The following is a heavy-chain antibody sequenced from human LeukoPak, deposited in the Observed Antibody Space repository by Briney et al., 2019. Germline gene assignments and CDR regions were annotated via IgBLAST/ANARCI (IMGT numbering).Heavy chain of an antibody. V-gene: IGHV3-7*01. CDR3: ARASSSGYDYYYYYGMDV. Sequence: GRSLRLSCAASGFTFSSYGMHWVRQAPGKGLEWVANIKQDGSEKYYVDSVKGRFTISRDNAKNSLYLQMNSLRAEDTAVYYCARASSSGYDYYYYYGMDVWGQGTTVTVSS. CDR2: IKQDGSEK. J-gene: IGHJ6*02. CDR1: GFTFSSYG. D-gene: IGHD5-12*01.